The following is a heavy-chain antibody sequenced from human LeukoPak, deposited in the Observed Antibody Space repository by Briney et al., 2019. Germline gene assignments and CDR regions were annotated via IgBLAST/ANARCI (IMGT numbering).Heavy chain of an antibody. V-gene: IGHV3-30*18. CDR1: GFTFSSYG. CDR2: ISYDGSNK. J-gene: IGHJ4*02. CDR3: VKRWTGTTIGQQDY. D-gene: IGHD1-1*01. Sequence: GGSLRLSCAASGFTFSSYGMHWVRQAPGKGLEWVAVISYDGSNKYYADSVKGRFTISRDNSKNALYLQMNSLRGEDTAVYYCVKRWTGTTIGQQDYWGQGTLVTVSS.